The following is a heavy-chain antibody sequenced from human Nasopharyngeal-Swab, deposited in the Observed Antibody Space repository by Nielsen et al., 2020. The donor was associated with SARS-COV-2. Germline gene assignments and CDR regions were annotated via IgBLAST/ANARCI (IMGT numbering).Heavy chain of an antibody. Sequence: GESLKISCAASGFTFGSYAMSWVRQAPGKGLEWVSAISGSGGSTYYADSVKGRFTISRDNSKNTVNLQMNSLRVEDTAIYYCAKDRDSGDDSDDYYHYYGMDVWGQGTTVTVFS. CDR3: AKDRDSGDDSDDYYHYYGMDV. V-gene: IGHV3-23*01. CDR2: ISGSGGST. J-gene: IGHJ6*02. D-gene: IGHD5-12*01. CDR1: GFTFGSYA.